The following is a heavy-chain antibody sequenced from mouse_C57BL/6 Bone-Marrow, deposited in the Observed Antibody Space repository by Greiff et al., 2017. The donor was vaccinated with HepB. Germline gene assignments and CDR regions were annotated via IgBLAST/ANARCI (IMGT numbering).Heavy chain of an antibody. J-gene: IGHJ4*01. V-gene: IGHV1-69*01. CDR3: ARRGRRQLRLRAMDY. CDR1: GYTFTSYW. D-gene: IGHD3-2*02. Sequence: VQLQQPGAELVMPGASVKLSCKASGYTFTSYWMHWVKQRPGQGLEWIGEIDPSDSYTNYTQKFKGKSTLTVDNSSSTAYMQLSSLTSEDSAVYYCARRGRRQLRLRAMDYWGQGTSVTVSS. CDR2: IDPSDSYT.